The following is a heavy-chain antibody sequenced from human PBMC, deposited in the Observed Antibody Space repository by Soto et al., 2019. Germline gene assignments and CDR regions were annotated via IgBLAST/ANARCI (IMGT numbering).Heavy chain of an antibody. Sequence: QVQLVESGGGVVHPGRSLRLSCATSGFTFSSYAMHWVRQAPGKGLEWMAVVSSDGTYKLYADSVKGPFTISRDNYKKTLYLQMNTLETEDTAVYYCAASRSSESGSPIDYWGQGTLVTVSS. V-gene: IGHV3-30*04. CDR1: GFTFSSYA. CDR2: VSSDGTYK. CDR3: AASRSSESGSPIDY. D-gene: IGHD2-15*01. J-gene: IGHJ4*02.